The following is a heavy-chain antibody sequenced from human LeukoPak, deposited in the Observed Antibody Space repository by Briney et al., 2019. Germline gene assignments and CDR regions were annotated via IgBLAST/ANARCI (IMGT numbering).Heavy chain of an antibody. CDR1: RFTFNSYA. J-gene: IGHJ4*02. CDR2: IFGSGGSA. V-gene: IGHV3-23*01. D-gene: IGHD6-19*01. CDR3: AKTTTGYSSGRYPGWPADY. Sequence: GGSLRLSCAASRFTFNSYAVYWVRQAPGKGLEWVSGIFGSGGSAHYADSVKGRFTISRDNSKNTVYLQMNSLRAEDTAVYYCAKTTTGYSSGRYPGWPADYWGQGALVTVSS.